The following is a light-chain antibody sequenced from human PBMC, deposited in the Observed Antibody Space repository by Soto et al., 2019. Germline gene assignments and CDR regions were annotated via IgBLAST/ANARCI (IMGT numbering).Light chain of an antibody. Sequence: QSVLTQPPSVSGSPGQSVTISCTGTSDDVGAYDYVSWYQQHPGKAPKRMIYAVTKRPSGVPDRFSGSKSGNTASLTISGLQAEDEADYYCCAYAYSHVVFGGGTKVTVL. CDR1: SDDVGAYDY. CDR3: CAYAYSHVV. V-gene: IGLV2-11*01. CDR2: AVT. J-gene: IGLJ2*01.